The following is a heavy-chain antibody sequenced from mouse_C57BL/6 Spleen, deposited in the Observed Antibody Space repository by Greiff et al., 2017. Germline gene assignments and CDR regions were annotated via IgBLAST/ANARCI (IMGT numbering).Heavy chain of an antibody. Sequence: QVQLQQSGPELVKPGASVKISCKASGYAFSSSWVNWVKQRPGKGLEWIGRIYPGDGDTNYNGKFKGKATLTADKSSSTAYMQLSSLTSEDSAVYFCARSGSLAYWGQGTLVTVSA. D-gene: IGHD3-2*02. J-gene: IGHJ3*01. CDR2: IYPGDGDT. CDR1: GYAFSSSW. CDR3: ARSGSLAY. V-gene: IGHV1-82*01.